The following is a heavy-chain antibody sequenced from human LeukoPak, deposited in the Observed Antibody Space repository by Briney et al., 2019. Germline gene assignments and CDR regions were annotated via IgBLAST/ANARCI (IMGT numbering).Heavy chain of an antibody. D-gene: IGHD2-21*02. J-gene: IGHJ4*02. V-gene: IGHV3-23*01. Sequence: GGSLRLSCAASGFTFTTFAVSWVRHTPGKGLQWVSAINHNGASTYYADSVRGRFTISRDNSRNTLYLQLNSLRVEDTAVYYCVKRAYCGGDCYPDYWGQGTLVTVSS. CDR3: VKRAYCGGDCYPDY. CDR2: INHNGAST. CDR1: GFTFTTFA.